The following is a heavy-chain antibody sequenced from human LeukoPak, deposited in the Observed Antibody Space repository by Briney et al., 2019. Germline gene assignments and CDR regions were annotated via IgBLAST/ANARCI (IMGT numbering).Heavy chain of an antibody. CDR2: IYRSGST. D-gene: IGHD3-10*01. V-gene: IGHV4-4*07. Sequence: SETLSLTCTVSGGSISSYYWSWIRQPAGKGLEWIGRIYRSGSTDYNPSLKSRVTMSVDTSRNKFSLKLSSVTAADTAVYYCARDSGTTGEVKFDPWGQGTLVTVSS. J-gene: IGHJ5*02. CDR1: GGSISSYY. CDR3: ARDSGTTGEVKFDP.